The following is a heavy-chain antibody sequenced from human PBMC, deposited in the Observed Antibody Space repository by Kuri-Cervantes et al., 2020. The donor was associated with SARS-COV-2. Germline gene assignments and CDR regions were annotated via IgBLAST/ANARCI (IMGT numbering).Heavy chain of an antibody. CDR2: ISSSSSQR. Sequence: GESLKISCAASGFTFSTYSMTWVRQAPGKGLEWVSSISSSSSQRYYVDSVKGRFTISRDNAKNSLFLQMNSLRADDTAIYYCARFETGVSTTGTENWGQGTLVTVSS. CDR3: ARFETGVSTTGTEN. D-gene: IGHD2-8*02. CDR1: GFTFSTYS. J-gene: IGHJ4*02. V-gene: IGHV3-21*01.